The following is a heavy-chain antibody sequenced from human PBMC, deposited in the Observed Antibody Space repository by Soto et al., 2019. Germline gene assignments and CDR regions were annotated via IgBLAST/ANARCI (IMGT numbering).Heavy chain of an antibody. J-gene: IGHJ3*02. D-gene: IGHD3-3*01. Sequence: GESMKISRKGSGYRFTSYWIGWVHQIPGKGLEWMGLFYPGHPETRYSPSFQGQVTISADKSISTADPQWRSLKASDTAMYYCARPDYTQEVWYHTYDIWGQGSMVNVS. V-gene: IGHV5-51*07. CDR1: GYRFTSYW. CDR3: ARPDYTQEVWYHTYDI. CDR2: FYPGHPET.